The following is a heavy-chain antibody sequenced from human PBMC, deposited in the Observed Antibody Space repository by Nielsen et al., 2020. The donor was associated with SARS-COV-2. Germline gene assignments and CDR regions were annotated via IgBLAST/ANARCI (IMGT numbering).Heavy chain of an antibody. CDR2: INPNSGGT. J-gene: IGHJ3*02. V-gene: IGHV1-2*06. CDR1: GYTFTGYY. D-gene: IGHD1-26*01. CDR3: ARVGYSGSYYNAFDI. Sequence: ASVKVSCKASGYTFTGYYMHWVRQAPGQGLEWMGRINPNSGGTNYAQKFQGRVTMTRDTSISTAYMELSRLRSDDTAVYYCARVGYSGSYYNAFDIWGQGTMVTVSS.